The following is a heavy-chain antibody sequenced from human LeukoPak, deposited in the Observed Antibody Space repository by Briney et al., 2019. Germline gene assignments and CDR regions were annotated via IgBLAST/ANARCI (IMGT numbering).Heavy chain of an antibody. J-gene: IGHJ6*02. CDR1: GGSISSYY. V-gene: IGHV4-59*01. Sequence: SETLSLTCTVSGGSISSYYWSWIRQPPGKGLEWIGYIYYSGSTNYNPSLKSRVTISVDTSKNQFSLKLSSVTAADTAVYYCARSRRFGYYGMDVWGQGTTVTVSS. CDR3: ARSRRFGYYGMDV. CDR2: IYYSGST. D-gene: IGHD3-10*01.